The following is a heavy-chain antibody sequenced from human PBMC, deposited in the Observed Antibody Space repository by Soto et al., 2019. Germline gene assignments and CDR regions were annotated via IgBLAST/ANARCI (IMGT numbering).Heavy chain of an antibody. CDR2: IYYSGST. Sequence: SETLSLTCTVSGGSISSSSYYWGWIRQPPGKGLEWIGSIYYSGSTYYNPSLKSRVTISVDTSKNQFSLKLSSVTAADTAVYYCARHQKTTVTTAGFDYWGQGTLVTAPQ. CDR3: ARHQKTTVTTAGFDY. D-gene: IGHD4-17*01. J-gene: IGHJ4*02. V-gene: IGHV4-39*01. CDR1: GGSISSSSYY.